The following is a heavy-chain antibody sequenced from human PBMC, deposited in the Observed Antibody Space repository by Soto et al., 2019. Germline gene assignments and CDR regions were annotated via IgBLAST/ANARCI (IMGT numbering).Heavy chain of an antibody. Sequence: ASVKVSCKASGYTFTSYGISWVRQAPGQGLEWMGWISAYNGNTNYAQKLQGRVTMTTDTSTSTAYMELRSLRSDDTAVYYCARPNIVLVPAPKGARVRTNSYYYYYMDVRGKGTTVTVSS. CDR2: ISAYNGNT. V-gene: IGHV1-18*01. J-gene: IGHJ6*03. CDR1: GYTFTSYG. D-gene: IGHD2-2*01. CDR3: ARPNIVLVPAPKGARVRTNSYYYYYMDV.